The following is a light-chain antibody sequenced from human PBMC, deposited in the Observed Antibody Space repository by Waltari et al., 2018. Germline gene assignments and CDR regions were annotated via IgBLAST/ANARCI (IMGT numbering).Light chain of an antibody. V-gene: IGKV4-1*01. CDR3: QQYYSTPLT. CDR1: QSVLYSSNNQNY. J-gene: IGKJ4*01. CDR2: WAS. Sequence: DIVMTQSPDSLAVSLGARATITCKSSQSVLYSSNNQNYLAWYQQKPGQPPKLLIYWASTRESGVPDRFSGSGSGTDFTLTISSLQAEDVAVYYCQQYYSTPLTFGGGTKVEIK.